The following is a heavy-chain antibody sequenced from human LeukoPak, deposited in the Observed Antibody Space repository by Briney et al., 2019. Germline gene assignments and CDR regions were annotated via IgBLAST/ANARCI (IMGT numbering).Heavy chain of an antibody. V-gene: IGHV4-59*01. CDR1: GGSISSYY. CDR2: IYYSGST. J-gene: IGHJ4*02. D-gene: IGHD5-18*01. Sequence: SETLSLTCTVSGGSISSYYWSWIRQPPGKGLEWIGYIYYSGSTNYNPSLKRRVTISVDTSKNQFSLKLSSVTAADTAVYYCARAQLGGYGYDYWGQGTLVTVSS. CDR3: ARAQLGGYGYDY.